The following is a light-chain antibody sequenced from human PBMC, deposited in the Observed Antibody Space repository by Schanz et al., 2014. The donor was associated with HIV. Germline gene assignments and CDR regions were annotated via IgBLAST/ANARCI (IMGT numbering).Light chain of an antibody. V-gene: IGLV2-14*03. CDR2: DGS. CDR3: SSFAGNNKLL. J-gene: IGLJ2*01. CDR1: NSDVGGYNF. Sequence: QSALTQPASVSGSPGQSITISCTGTNSDVGGYNFVSWYQQHPGKAPQLMLYDGSRRPSGVSDRFSGSKSGNTASLTVSGLQADDEADYYCSSFAGNNKLLFGGGTKLTVL.